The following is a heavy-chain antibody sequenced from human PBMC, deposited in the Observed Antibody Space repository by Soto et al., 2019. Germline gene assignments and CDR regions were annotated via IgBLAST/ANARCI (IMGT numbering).Heavy chain of an antibody. CDR3: ARSNDFWSGYYPFYYYYGMDV. Sequence: SETLSLTCAVSGGSFSGYYWSWIRQPPGKGLEWIGEIKHSGSTNYNPSLKSRVTISVDTSKNQFSLKLSSVTAADTAVYYCARSNDFWSGYYPFYYYYGMDVWGQGTTVTVSS. V-gene: IGHV4-34*01. D-gene: IGHD3-3*01. CDR2: IKHSGST. CDR1: GGSFSGYY. J-gene: IGHJ6*02.